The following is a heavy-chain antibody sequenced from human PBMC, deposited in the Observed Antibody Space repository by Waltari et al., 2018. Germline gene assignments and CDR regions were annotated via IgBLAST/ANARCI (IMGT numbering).Heavy chain of an antibody. CDR3: ARDPWYYYDSSGYYTDY. J-gene: IGHJ4*02. Sequence: WMGRINPNSGGTNYAQKFQGRVTMTRDTSISTAYMELSRLRSDDTAVYYCARDPWYYYDSSGYYTDYWGQGTLVTVSS. V-gene: IGHV1-2*06. D-gene: IGHD3-22*01. CDR2: INPNSGGT.